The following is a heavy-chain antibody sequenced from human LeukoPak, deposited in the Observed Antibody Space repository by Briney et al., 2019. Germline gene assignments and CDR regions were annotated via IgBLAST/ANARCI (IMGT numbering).Heavy chain of an antibody. Sequence: GGSLRLSCAASGFTFSSYGMHWVPRSPGKGLEWGAAKWYDGINKYYADSVQSRFTNSRDNSKNTLYLRMNSLKAEDTAVYYCARDPQGQWRRLDAFDIWGQGTMVTVSS. J-gene: IGHJ3*02. CDR3: ARDPQGQWRRLDAFDI. CDR1: GFTFSSYG. CDR2: KWYDGINK. D-gene: IGHD6-19*01. V-gene: IGHV3-33*01.